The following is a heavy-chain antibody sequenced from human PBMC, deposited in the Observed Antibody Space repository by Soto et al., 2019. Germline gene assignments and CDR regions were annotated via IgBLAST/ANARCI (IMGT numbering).Heavy chain of an antibody. CDR2: IKQDGSEK. D-gene: IGHD6-13*01. V-gene: IGHV3-7*03. Sequence: EVQLVESGGGLVQPGGSLRLSCAASGFTFSSYWMSWVRQAPGKGLEWVANIKQDGSEKYYVDSVKGRFTISRDNAKNSLYLQMNSLRAEDTAVYYCAREYPSLAAAGLVYYYYYGMDVWGQGTTVTVSS. CDR3: AREYPSLAAAGLVYYYYYGMDV. J-gene: IGHJ6*02. CDR1: GFTFSSYW.